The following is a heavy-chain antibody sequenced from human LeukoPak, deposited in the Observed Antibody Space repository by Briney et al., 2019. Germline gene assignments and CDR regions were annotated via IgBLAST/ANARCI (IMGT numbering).Heavy chain of an antibody. CDR3: ARSPLMRDYGDLLFDY. CDR1: GGSISSGGYS. CDR2: IYHSGST. D-gene: IGHD4-17*01. J-gene: IGHJ4*02. Sequence: TSETLSLTCAVSGGSISSGGYSWSWIRQPPGKGLEWIAYIYHSGSTYYNPSLKSRVTISLDRSKNRFSLKLSSVTAADTAVYYCARSPLMRDYGDLLFDYWGQGTLVTVSS. V-gene: IGHV4-30-2*01.